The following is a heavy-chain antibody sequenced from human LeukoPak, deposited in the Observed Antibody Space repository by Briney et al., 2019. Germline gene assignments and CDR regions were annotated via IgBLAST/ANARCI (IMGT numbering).Heavy chain of an antibody. V-gene: IGHV3-9*01. J-gene: IGHJ4*02. CDR1: GFTFDDYA. D-gene: IGHD3/OR15-3a*01. Sequence: GGSLRLSCAASGFTFDDYAMHWVRQAPGKGLEWVSGISWNSGSIGYADSVKGRFTISRDNAKNSLYLQMNSLRAEDTAVYYCARRGTGYYPFDYWGQGTLVTVSS. CDR3: ARRGTGYYPFDY. CDR2: ISWNSGSI.